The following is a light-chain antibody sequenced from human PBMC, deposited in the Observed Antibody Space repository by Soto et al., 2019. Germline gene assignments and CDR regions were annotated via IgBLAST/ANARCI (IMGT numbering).Light chain of an antibody. CDR3: QQSAITPIP. J-gene: IGKJ5*01. CDR1: QSVSRY. CDR2: DAS. Sequence: DIQTNQSPSSVSASVADRVTIPCRASQSVSRYLNWYQQKPGKAPKLLVYDASTLQSGVPSTFSGSGSGTDFTLTISSLQPEDFAPYYCQQSAITPIPFGQVTRLAI. V-gene: IGKV1-39*01.